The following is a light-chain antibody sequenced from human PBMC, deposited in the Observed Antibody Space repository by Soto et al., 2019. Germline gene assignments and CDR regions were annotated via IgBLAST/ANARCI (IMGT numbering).Light chain of an antibody. CDR3: QQYGSSLTWT. V-gene: IGKV3-20*01. J-gene: IGKJ1*01. CDR1: QSVSRSY. Sequence: EIVLTHSPGTLSFSAWERATLSVGASQSVSRSYLAWYQQKPGQAPRLLIYGASSRAAGIPDRFSGSGSGTDFTLTISRLEPEDFAVYYCQQYGSSLTWTFGQGTKVDIK. CDR2: GAS.